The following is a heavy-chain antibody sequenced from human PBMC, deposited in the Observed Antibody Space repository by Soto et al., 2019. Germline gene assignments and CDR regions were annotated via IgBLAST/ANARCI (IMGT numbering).Heavy chain of an antibody. CDR2: IYSGGST. CDR3: AGAAYGDPGYYYGMDV. J-gene: IGHJ6*02. CDR1: GFTVSNNY. D-gene: IGHD4-17*01. V-gene: IGHV3-66*01. Sequence: PGGSLRLSCAASGFTVSNNYMTWVRQAPGKGLEWVSVIYSGGSTYYGGSVKGRFTISRDSSKNTLYLQMNSLRADDTGVYYCAGAAYGDPGYYYGMDVWGQGTTVNVSS.